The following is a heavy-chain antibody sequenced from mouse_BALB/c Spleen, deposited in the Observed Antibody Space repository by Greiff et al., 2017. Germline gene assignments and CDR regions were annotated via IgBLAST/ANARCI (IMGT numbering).Heavy chain of an antibody. CDR3: ARTGENDYDEYYYAMDY. Sequence: VQLQESGAELVRPGSSVKISCKASGYAFSSYWMNWVKQRPGQGLEWIGQIYPGDGDTNYNGKFKGKATLTADKSSSTAYMQLSSLTSEDSAVYFCARTGENDYDEYYYAMDYWGQGTSVTVSS. D-gene: IGHD2-4*01. CDR2: IYPGDGDT. J-gene: IGHJ4*01. CDR1: GYAFSSYW. V-gene: IGHV1-80*01.